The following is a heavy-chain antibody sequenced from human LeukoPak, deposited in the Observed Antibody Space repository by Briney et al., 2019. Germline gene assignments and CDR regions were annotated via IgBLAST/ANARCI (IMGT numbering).Heavy chain of an antibody. CDR3: AKVLRYFMDV. CDR1: GFTFSNYA. Sequence: GGSLRLSCAASGFTFSNYAMRWVRQAPGKELEWVSTITSTGDSTYYADSVKGRFTISRDNSKNTLYLQMNSLRAEDTAVYYCAKVLRYFMDVWGQGTTVTVSS. D-gene: IGHD3-9*01. J-gene: IGHJ6*02. CDR2: ITSTGDST. V-gene: IGHV3-23*01.